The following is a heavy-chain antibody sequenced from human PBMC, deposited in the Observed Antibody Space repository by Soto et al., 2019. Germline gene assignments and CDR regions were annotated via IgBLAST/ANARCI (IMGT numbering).Heavy chain of an antibody. V-gene: IGHV4-31*03. Sequence: PSETLSLTCTVSGGSISSGGYYWSWSRQHPGKGLEWIGYIYYSGSTYYNPSLKSRVTISVDTSKNQFSLKPSSGTAADTAVYSCATVGATWGMDVWGQVNRVTVAS. J-gene: IGHJ6*02. CDR2: IYYSGST. CDR1: GGSISSGGYY. CDR3: ATVGATWGMDV. D-gene: IGHD1-26*01.